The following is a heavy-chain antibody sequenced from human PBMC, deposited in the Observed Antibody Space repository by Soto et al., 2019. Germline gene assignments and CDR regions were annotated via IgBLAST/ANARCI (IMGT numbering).Heavy chain of an antibody. CDR3: ARKILGSTSRPNYWYFDL. V-gene: IGHV3-23*01. CDR1: GLTFINYA. Sequence: EVQLLESGGGLVQPGGSLRLSCAGSGLTFINYAMNWVRQAPGKGLEWVSSISGGGDATFFADSVRGRFTISRDNSKNTVTLQMNSLGVDDTAVYYCARKILGSTSRPNYWYFDLWGRGTLVTVSS. D-gene: IGHD2-2*01. CDR2: ISGGGDAT. J-gene: IGHJ2*01.